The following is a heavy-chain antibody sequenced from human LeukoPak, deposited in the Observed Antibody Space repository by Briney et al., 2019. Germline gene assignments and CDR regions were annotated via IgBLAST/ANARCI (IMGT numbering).Heavy chain of an antibody. CDR3: ARAGQAFTS. J-gene: IGHJ5*02. V-gene: IGHV4-4*07. CDR2: ISASGSA. CDR1: GGSISSYY. D-gene: IGHD3-16*01. Sequence: SETLSLTCTVSGGSISSYYWTWIRQPAGKGLEWIGRISASGSAYYNPSLQSRVTMSVDTSKNQLSLKLTSVTAADTAFYYCARAGQAFTSWGQGTLVTVFS.